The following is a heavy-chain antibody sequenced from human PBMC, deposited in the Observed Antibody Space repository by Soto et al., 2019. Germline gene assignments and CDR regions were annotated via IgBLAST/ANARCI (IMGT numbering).Heavy chain of an antibody. V-gene: IGHV1-69*13. D-gene: IGHD3-22*01. CDR2: IIPIFGTA. J-gene: IGHJ4*02. CDR3: ARERGGPDSSGYYYINYFDY. Sequence: ASVKVSCKASGGTFSSYAISWVRQAPGQGLEWMGGIIPIFGTANYAQKFQGRVTITADESTSTAYMELSSLRSEDTAVYYCARERGGPDSSGYYYINYFDYWGQGTLVTVSS. CDR1: GGTFSSYA.